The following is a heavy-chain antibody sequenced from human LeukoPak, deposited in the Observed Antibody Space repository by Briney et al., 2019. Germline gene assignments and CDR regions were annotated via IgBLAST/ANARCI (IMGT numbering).Heavy chain of an antibody. J-gene: IGHJ5*02. CDR3: TKREGPMSGSYDYFDP. V-gene: IGHV4-4*09. CDR2: IHSNGYT. Sequence: SETLSLTCTVSGGSISGYYWSWIRQPPGQGLEWIAYIHSNGYTNYNPSLKSRVTISVDTSKNQFSLKVTSVTAADTAMYYCTKREGPMSGSYDYFDPWGQGALVTVS. D-gene: IGHD1-26*01. CDR1: GGSISGYY.